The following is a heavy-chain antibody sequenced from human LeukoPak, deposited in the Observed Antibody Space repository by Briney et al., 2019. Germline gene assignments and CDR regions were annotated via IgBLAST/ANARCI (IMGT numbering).Heavy chain of an antibody. D-gene: IGHD3-10*01. CDR3: ARGRELLWFGELPEPFDY. CDR2: INPNSGGT. Sequence: ASVKVSCKASGYTFTGYYMHWVRQAPGQGLEWMGWINPNSGGTNYAQKFQGRVTMTRDTSISTAYMELSRLRSDDTAVYYCARGRELLWFGELPEPFDYWGQGTLVTVSS. CDR1: GYTFTGYY. V-gene: IGHV1-2*02. J-gene: IGHJ4*02.